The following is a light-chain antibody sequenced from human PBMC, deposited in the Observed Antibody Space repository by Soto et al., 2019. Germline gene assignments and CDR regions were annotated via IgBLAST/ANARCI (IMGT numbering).Light chain of an antibody. CDR2: AAS. CDR3: QQVNVYPST. V-gene: IGKV1-39*01. J-gene: IGKJ4*01. CDR1: QSISSY. Sequence: DIQMTQSPSSLSASVGDRVTITCRASQSISSYLNWYQQKPGKATKLLIYAASSLQSGVPSRFSGSGSGTDFTLTISSLQPEDFATYYCQQVNVYPSTFGGGTKVDIK.